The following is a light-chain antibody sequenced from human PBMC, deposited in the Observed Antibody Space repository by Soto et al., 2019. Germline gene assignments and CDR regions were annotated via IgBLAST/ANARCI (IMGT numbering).Light chain of an antibody. CDR1: QSVTRNS. J-gene: IGKJ4*01. V-gene: IGKV3-20*01. CDR2: DAS. Sequence: EIVLTQSPGTLSLSPGERATLSCRPSQSVTRNSVAWYQQRPGQPPRLLIYDASTRATGIPDRFSVSGSGTDFTLTISRLEPEDFAVYYCQQYGNSPRSFGGGTKVEIK. CDR3: QQYGNSPRS.